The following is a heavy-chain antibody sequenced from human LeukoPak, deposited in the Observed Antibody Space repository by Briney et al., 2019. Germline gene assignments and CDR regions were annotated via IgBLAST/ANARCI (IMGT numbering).Heavy chain of an antibody. CDR2: ISYDGSNK. CDR1: GFTFSSYG. D-gene: IGHD2-15*01. J-gene: IGHJ5*02. V-gene: IGHV3-30*03. Sequence: GRSLRLSCAASGFTFSSYGMHWVRQAPGKGLEWVAVISYDGSNKYYADSVKGRFTISRDNSKNTLYLQMNSLRAEDTAVYYCKGVVAATPNWFDPWGQGTLVTVPS. CDR3: KGVVAATPNWFDP.